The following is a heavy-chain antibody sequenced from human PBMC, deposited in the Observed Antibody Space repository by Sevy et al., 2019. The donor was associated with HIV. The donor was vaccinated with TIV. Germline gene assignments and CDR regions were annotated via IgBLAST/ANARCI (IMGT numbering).Heavy chain of an antibody. V-gene: IGHV4-59*08. J-gene: IGHJ3*02. CDR1: GGSINSDH. CDR3: ARRNNFDI. D-gene: IGHD1-20*01. Sequence: SETLSITCTVSGGSINSDHWNWIRQPPGKGLEWIGHVYYTGGTNYNPSLKNRVTISVDRTKNQFSLKLTSVTAADTAVYYCARRNNFDIWGQGTMVTVSS. CDR2: VYYTGGT.